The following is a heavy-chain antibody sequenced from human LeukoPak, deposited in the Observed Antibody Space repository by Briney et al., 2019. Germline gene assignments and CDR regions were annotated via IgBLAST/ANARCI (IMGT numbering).Heavy chain of an antibody. Sequence: GGSLRLSCAASGFTFNTYTMNWVRQAPGKGLEWVSSISSGTSYIYYADSVKGRFTISRDNAKNSLYLQMNSLRAEDTAVYYCARRGSHYYDSRRHKGGWFDPWGQGTLVTVSS. J-gene: IGHJ5*02. CDR3: ARRGSHYYDSRRHKGGWFDP. V-gene: IGHV3-21*01. D-gene: IGHD3-22*01. CDR2: ISSGTSYI. CDR1: GFTFNTYT.